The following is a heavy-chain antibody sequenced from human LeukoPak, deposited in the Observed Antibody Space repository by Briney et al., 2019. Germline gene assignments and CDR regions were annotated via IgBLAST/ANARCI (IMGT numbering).Heavy chain of an antibody. Sequence: ASVKVSCKASGGTFSSYAISWVRQAPGQGLEWMGGIIPIFGTANYAQEFQGRVTITADKSTSTAYMELSSLRSEDTAVYYCARDYYGSGKGAFDIWGQGTMVTVSS. J-gene: IGHJ3*02. CDR1: GGTFSSYA. CDR2: IIPIFGTA. V-gene: IGHV1-69*06. D-gene: IGHD3-10*01. CDR3: ARDYYGSGKGAFDI.